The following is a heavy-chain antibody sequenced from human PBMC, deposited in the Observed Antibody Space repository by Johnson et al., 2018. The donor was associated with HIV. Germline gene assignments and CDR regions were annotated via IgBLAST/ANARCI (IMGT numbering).Heavy chain of an antibody. Sequence: QMLLVESGGGVMQPGKSLRLSCEASGFTFRSYAMHWVRQAPGKGLEWVAVITYDGRNKYYTDSVKGRFIISRDNSKNMTNLQMNGLSDEDTADYYCVRDQGSGWPTNAFDIWGRGTMVTVSS. CDR3: VRDQGSGWPTNAFDI. D-gene: IGHD6-19*01. CDR2: ITYDGRNK. V-gene: IGHV3-30*04. J-gene: IGHJ3*02. CDR1: GFTFRSYA.